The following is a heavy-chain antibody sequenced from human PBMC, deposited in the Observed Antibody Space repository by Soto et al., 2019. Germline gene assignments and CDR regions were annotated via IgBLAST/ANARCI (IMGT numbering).Heavy chain of an antibody. CDR1: GFTFSSYA. V-gene: IGHV3-23*01. CDR3: ARRSSSWYLDY. CDR2: ISGSDGST. J-gene: IGHJ4*02. D-gene: IGHD6-13*01. Sequence: EVQLLESGGGLVQPGGSLRLSCAASGFTFSSYAMNWVRQAPGKGLEWVSVISGSDGSTYYADSVKGRFTISRDNTKNTLKLKMSSLRAEDAAVYYCARRSSSWYLDYWGQGTLVTVSS.